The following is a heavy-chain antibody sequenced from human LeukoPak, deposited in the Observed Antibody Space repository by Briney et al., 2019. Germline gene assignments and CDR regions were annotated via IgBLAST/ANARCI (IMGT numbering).Heavy chain of an antibody. Sequence: GGSLRLSCAASGFTFSDYYMSWIRQAPGKGLEWVSYISSSGSTIYYTDSVKGRFTISRDSARNSLYLQMNSLRAEDTAVYYCARDMSLSAPGFDYWGQGTLVTVSS. CDR3: ARDMSLSAPGFDY. D-gene: IGHD6-13*01. V-gene: IGHV3-11*01. CDR1: GFTFSDYY. J-gene: IGHJ4*02. CDR2: ISSSGSTI.